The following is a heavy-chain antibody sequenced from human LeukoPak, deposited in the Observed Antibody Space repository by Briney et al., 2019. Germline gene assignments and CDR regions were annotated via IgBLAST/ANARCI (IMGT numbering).Heavy chain of an antibody. CDR1: GVSISTHY. D-gene: IGHD3-16*01. V-gene: IGHV4-59*11. CDR2: LYHSGNT. CDR3: TSLRGDPSYYYYMDV. J-gene: IGHJ6*03. Sequence: SETLSLTCTVSGVSISTHYWSWIRQPPGKGLEWIGHLYHSGNTNYHPSLKSRVTISVDTSKNQFSLRLRSVTAADTAVYYCTSLRGDPSYYYYMDVWGTGTTVTVSS.